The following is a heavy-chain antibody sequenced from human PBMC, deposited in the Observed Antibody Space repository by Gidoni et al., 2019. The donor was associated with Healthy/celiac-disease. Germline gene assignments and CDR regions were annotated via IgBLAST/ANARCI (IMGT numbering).Heavy chain of an antibody. J-gene: IGHJ6*02. V-gene: IGHV3-30-3*01. CDR2: ISYDGSNK. CDR3: ARAGYGNGMDV. CDR1: GFTFSRYA. Sequence: QLPLVESGGGVVPPGRSLRLSCAAPGFTFSRYAMHWVRQAPGKGLGWVAVISYDGSNKYYADSVKGRFTISRDNSKNTLYLQMNSLRAEDTAVYYCARAGYGNGMDVWGQGTTVTVSS. D-gene: IGHD5-12*01.